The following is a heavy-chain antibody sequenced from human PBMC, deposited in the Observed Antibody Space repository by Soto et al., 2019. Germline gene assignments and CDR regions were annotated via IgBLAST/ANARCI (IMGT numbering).Heavy chain of an antibody. J-gene: IGHJ3*02. CDR1: GFTFSSYA. CDR2: ISGSGGST. D-gene: IGHD3-22*01. Sequence: AGGSLRLSCAASGFTFSSYAMSWVRQAPGKGLEWVSAISGSGGSTYYADSVKGRFTISRDNSKNTLYLQMNSLRAEDTAVYYCAKDLTYYYDSSGYYHDAFDIWGQGIMVTVS. CDR3: AKDLTYYYDSSGYYHDAFDI. V-gene: IGHV3-23*01.